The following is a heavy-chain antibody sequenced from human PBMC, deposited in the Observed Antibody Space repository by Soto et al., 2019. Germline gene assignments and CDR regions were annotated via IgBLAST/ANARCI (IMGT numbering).Heavy chain of an antibody. CDR1: GGSISSGGYY. CDR2: IYYSGST. V-gene: IGHV4-31*03. D-gene: IGHD3-22*01. Sequence: QVQLQESGPGLVKPSQTLSLTCTVSGGSISSGGYYWSWIRQHPGKGLEWIGYIYYSGSTYYNPSRKSRVTISVDTSKNQLSLKLSSVTAADTAVYYCARDALSSGYYYGRDVWGQGTTVTVSS. J-gene: IGHJ6*02. CDR3: ARDALSSGYYYGRDV.